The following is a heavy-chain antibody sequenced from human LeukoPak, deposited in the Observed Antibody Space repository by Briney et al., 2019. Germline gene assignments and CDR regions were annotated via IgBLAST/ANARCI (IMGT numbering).Heavy chain of an antibody. Sequence: GGSLRLSCAASGFTFSRYGMHWVRQAPGKGLEWVTAISYDGSNKYYADSVKGRFTISRDNSDNTVFLQMHSLRVEDTAIYYCAKNMDAFDTWGQGTMVTVSS. CDR2: ISYDGSNK. J-gene: IGHJ3*02. V-gene: IGHV3-30*18. CDR1: GFTFSRYG. D-gene: IGHD2/OR15-2a*01. CDR3: AKNMDAFDT.